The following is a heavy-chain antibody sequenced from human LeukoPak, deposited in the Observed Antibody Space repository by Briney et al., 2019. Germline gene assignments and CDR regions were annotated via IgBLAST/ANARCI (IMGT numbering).Heavy chain of an antibody. D-gene: IGHD2-2*01. Sequence: SQTLSLTCTVSGGSISSGDYYWRWIRQPPGKGREWIGYIYYSGSTYYNPSLKSRITISVDTSKNQFSLKLSSVTAADTAVYYCARFAIGSTMYNWFDPWGQGTLVTVSS. CDR1: GGSISSGDYY. CDR3: ARFAIGSTMYNWFDP. V-gene: IGHV4-30-4*01. CDR2: IYYSGST. J-gene: IGHJ5*02.